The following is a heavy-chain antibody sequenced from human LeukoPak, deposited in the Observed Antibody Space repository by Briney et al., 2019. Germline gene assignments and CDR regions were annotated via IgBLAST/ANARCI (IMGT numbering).Heavy chain of an antibody. CDR2: INHSGST. V-gene: IGHV4-34*01. CDR1: GGSFSGYY. J-gene: IGHJ4*02. D-gene: IGHD3-3*01. Sequence: SETLSLTCAVYGGSFSGYYWSWIRQPPGKGLEWNGEINHSGSTNYNPSLKSRVPISVDTSKNQFSLKLSSVTAADTAVYYCARGSSGFWSGYFYYWGQGTLVTVSS. CDR3: ARGSSGFWSGYFYY.